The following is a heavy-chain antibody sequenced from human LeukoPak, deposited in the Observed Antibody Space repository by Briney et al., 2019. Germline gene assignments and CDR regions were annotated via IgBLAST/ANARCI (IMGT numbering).Heavy chain of an antibody. Sequence: SETLSLTCTVSGGSISSSSYYWGWIRQPPGKGLEWIGSIYYSGSTYSNPSLKSRVTISVDTSKNQFSLKLSSVTAAATAVSYCAKSKAPLGCSSTSCYTVYYYYMDVWGKGTTVTAAS. CDR3: AKSKAPLGCSSTSCYTVYYYYMDV. J-gene: IGHJ6*03. CDR2: IYYSGST. D-gene: IGHD2-2*02. V-gene: IGHV4-39*01. CDR1: GGSISSSSYY.